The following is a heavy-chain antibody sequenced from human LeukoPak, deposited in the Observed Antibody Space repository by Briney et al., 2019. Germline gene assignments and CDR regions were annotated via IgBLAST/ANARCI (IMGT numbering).Heavy chain of an antibody. J-gene: IGHJ5*02. CDR2: IYYSGST. Sequence: SETLPLTCTVSDYSISSGFYWGWIRQPPGKGLEWIGSIYYSGSTYYNPSLKSRVTISVDTSKNQFSLKLSSVTAADTAVYYCARNPRITGTMVINWFDPWGQGTLVTVSS. CDR1: DYSISSGFY. CDR3: ARNPRITGTMVINWFDP. V-gene: IGHV4-38-2*02. D-gene: IGHD1-7*01.